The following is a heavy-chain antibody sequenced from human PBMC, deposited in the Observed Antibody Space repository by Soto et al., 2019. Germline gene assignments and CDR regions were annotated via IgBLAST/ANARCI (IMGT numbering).Heavy chain of an antibody. V-gene: IGHV4-34*01. Sequence: SETLSLSCAVYGGSFSGYYWSWIRQPPGKGLEWIGEINHSGSTNYNPSLKSRVTISVDTSKNQFSLKLSSVTAADTAVYYCARNGSYYDFWSGYYFGGGMDVWGQGTTVTVSS. J-gene: IGHJ6*02. CDR2: INHSGST. D-gene: IGHD3-3*01. CDR1: GGSFSGYY. CDR3: ARNGSYYDFWSGYYFGGGMDV.